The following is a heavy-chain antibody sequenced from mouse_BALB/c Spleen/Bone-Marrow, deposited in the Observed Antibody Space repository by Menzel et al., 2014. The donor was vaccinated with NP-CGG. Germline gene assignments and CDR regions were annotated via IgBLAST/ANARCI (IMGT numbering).Heavy chain of an antibody. CDR3: ARLDVGGY. CDR1: GFTFSSFG. CDR2: ISDGSSTI. J-gene: IGHJ2*01. V-gene: IGHV5-17*02. Sequence: EVQVVESGGGLVQPGGSRKLSCAASGFTFSSFGMHWVRQAPEKGLEWVAYISDGSSTIYYADTVKGRFTIFRDNPKNTLFLQMTSLRSEDTAMYCCARLDVGGYWGQGTTLTVSS.